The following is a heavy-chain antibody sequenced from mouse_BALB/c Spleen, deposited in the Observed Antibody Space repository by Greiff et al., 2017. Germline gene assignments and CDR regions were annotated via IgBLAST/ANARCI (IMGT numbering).Heavy chain of an antibody. CDR3: NALYGSSVGWFAD. Sequence: VQLQQSGAELVRSGASVTLSCTASGFSLTDYYMHWVKQRPGQGLEWMGWIEPEEGATENAPQFSGMATMNADTSSHAAYLQLSIQTSEDTADYCCNALYGSSVGWFADWGEGTLVTVSA. D-gene: IGHD1-1*01. V-gene: IGHV14-4*02. CDR1: GFSLTDYY. J-gene: IGHJ3*01. CDR2: IEPEEGAT.